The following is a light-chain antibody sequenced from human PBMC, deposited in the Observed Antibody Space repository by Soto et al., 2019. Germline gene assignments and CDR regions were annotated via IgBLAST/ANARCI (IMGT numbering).Light chain of an antibody. J-gene: IGLJ2*01. Sequence: QSALTQPASVSGSPGQPITISCSGTSSDVGGYNYVSWYQQHPGKAPKLMIYEVTKRPSGVSNRFSGSKSGNTASLTISGLQADDEADYFCSSFTTSSARVFGGGTKLTVL. CDR3: SSFTTSSARV. CDR1: SSDVGGYNY. CDR2: EVT. V-gene: IGLV2-14*01.